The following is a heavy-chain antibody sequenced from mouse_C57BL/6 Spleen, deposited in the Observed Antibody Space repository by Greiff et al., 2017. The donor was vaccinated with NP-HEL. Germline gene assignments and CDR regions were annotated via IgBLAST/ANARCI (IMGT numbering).Heavy chain of an antibody. D-gene: IGHD2-3*01. J-gene: IGHJ4*01. Sequence: EVKVEESGEGLVKPGGSLKLSCAASGFTFSSYAMSWVRQTPEKRLEWVAYISSGGDYIYYADTVKGRFTISRDNARNTLYLQMSSLKSEDTAMYYCTRDGDDGYPYYAMDYWGQGTSVTVSS. V-gene: IGHV5-9-1*02. CDR2: ISSGGDYI. CDR3: TRDGDDGYPYYAMDY. CDR1: GFTFSSYA.